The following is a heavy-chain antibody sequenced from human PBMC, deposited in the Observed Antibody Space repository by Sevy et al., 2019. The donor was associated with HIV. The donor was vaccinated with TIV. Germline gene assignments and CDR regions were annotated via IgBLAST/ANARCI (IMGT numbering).Heavy chain of an antibody. CDR2: TYYRSKWYS. V-gene: IGHV6-1*01. D-gene: IGHD1-7*01. CDR1: GDSVSTSSAT. J-gene: IGHJ6*02. CDR3: ARGDELNSYYYGMDV. Sequence: SQTLSLTCAISGDSVSTSSATWNWFRQSPSRGLEWLGRTYYRSKWYSDYEVTVKVRVTINPDTSKNQFSLHLESVTPEDTAVYFCARGDELNSYYYGMDVWGQGTTVTVSS.